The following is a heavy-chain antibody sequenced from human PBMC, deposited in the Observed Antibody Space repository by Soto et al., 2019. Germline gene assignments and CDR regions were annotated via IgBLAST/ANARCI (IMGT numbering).Heavy chain of an antibody. CDR2: ISRNADAT. J-gene: IGHJ6*02. V-gene: IGHV3-23*01. Sequence: PGGSLRLSCAASGFTFGSYAMSWVRQAPGKGLQWASSISRNADATYYADSVKGRFTISRDNSKNTFFLQVNSLRDEDTAVYYCQYQLLTYYYGMDVWGQGTTVTVSS. D-gene: IGHD2-2*01. CDR1: GFTFGSYA. CDR3: QYQLLTYYYGMDV.